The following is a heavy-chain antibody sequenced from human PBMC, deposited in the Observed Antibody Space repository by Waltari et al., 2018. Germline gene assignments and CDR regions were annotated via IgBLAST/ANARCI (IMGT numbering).Heavy chain of an antibody. CDR3: AKGRSGWYLITYDY. V-gene: IGHV3-23*01. J-gene: IGHJ4*02. CDR1: GFTFSSYA. D-gene: IGHD6-19*01. CDR2: ISGSRGST. Sequence: EVQLLESGGGLVQPGGSLRLSCAASGFTFSSYAMSWVRQAPGKGLEWVSAISGSRGSTYYADSVKGRFTISRDNSKNTLYLQMNSLRAEDTAVYYCAKGRSGWYLITYDYWGQGTLVTVSS.